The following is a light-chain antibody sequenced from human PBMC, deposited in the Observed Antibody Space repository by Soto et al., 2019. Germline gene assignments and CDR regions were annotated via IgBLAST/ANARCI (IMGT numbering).Light chain of an antibody. CDR2: SAS. CDR3: QKYDRAPRT. Sequence: DIQMTQSPSSLSASVGDSVTITCRASQGINNYLAWYQQKPGKVPVLLIYSASTLKSGVPSRFSGRGAGTDFTLTTSSLQPEDFATYYCQKYDRAPRTFGQGTKVDIK. V-gene: IGKV1-27*01. J-gene: IGKJ1*01. CDR1: QGINNY.